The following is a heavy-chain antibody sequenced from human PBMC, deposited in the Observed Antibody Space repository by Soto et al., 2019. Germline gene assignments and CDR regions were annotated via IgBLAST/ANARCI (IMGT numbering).Heavy chain of an antibody. CDR2: ISWNSGSI. CDR3: AKDPSSSWYSSWFDP. V-gene: IGHV3-9*01. J-gene: IGHJ5*02. CDR1: GFTFYDYA. D-gene: IGHD6-13*01. Sequence: PGGSLRLSCAASGFTFYDYAMHWFRQAPGKGLEWVSGISWNSGSIGYADSVKGRFTISRDNAKNSLYLQMNSLRAEDTALYYCAKDPSSSWYSSWFDPWGQGTLVTVSS.